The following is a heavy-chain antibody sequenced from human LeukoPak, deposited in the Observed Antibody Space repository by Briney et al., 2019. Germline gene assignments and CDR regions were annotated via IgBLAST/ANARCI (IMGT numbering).Heavy chain of an antibody. CDR1: GGSFSSYY. CDR2: INHSGRT. Sequence: SETLSLTCAVYGGSFSSYYWTWVRQPPGKGLEWIGQINHSGRTNYNPSLKSRVTISVDTSKNKFYMKLSSVTAADTAVYYRASAGGQAYRSSTSCRNWFDAWGQATLVTASS. CDR3: ASAGGQAYRSSTSCRNWFDA. D-gene: IGHD2-2*01. J-gene: IGHJ5*02. V-gene: IGHV4-34*01.